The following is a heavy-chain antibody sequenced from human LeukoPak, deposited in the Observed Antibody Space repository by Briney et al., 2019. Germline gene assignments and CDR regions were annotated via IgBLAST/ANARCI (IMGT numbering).Heavy chain of an antibody. V-gene: IGHV3-53*04. CDR2: IYSGGST. J-gene: IGHJ6*02. Sequence: GGSLRLSCAASGFTVSSNYMSWVRQAPGKGLVWVSVIYSGGSTYYADSVKGRFTISRHNSKNTLYLQMNSLRAEDTAVYYCANTCSSQYYDILTGYFPSYYYGMDVWGQGTTVTVSS. D-gene: IGHD3-9*01. CDR1: GFTVSSNY. CDR3: ANTCSSQYYDILTGYFPSYYYGMDV.